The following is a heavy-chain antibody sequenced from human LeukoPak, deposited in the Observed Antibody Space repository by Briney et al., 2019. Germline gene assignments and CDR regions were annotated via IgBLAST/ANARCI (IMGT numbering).Heavy chain of an antibody. Sequence: SETLSLTCTVSGGSISSTSYYWGWIRQPPGKGLEWMGRIYYSGSTYYNPSLKSRVTISVDTSKNQFSLKLSSVTAADTAVYYCASLGRDQLVQVDYWGQGTLVTVSS. D-gene: IGHD6-13*01. J-gene: IGHJ4*02. CDR2: IYYSGST. CDR3: ASLGRDQLVQVDY. CDR1: GGSISSTSYY. V-gene: IGHV4-39*01.